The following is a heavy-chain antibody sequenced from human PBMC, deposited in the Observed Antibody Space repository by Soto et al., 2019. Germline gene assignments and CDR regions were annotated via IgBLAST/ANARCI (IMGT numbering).Heavy chain of an antibody. Sequence: SETLSLTCTVSGGSISSYYWSWIRQSAGKGLEWIGRIYSHGTTNYNPSLKSRVTVSVDTSKNQVSLKLTSVTAADTAVYYCAREEDYYGSGSYYNKYNWFDPWGQGTLVTVS. V-gene: IGHV4-4*07. J-gene: IGHJ5*02. CDR1: GGSISSYY. D-gene: IGHD3-10*01. CDR3: AREEDYYGSGSYYNKYNWFDP. CDR2: IYSHGTT.